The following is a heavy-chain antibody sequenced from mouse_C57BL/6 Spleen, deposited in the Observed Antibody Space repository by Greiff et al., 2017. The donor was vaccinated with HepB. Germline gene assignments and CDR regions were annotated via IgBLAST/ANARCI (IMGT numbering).Heavy chain of an antibody. D-gene: IGHD1-1*01. CDR1: GFNIKDYY. CDR3: TTFITTVVERFDY. J-gene: IGHJ2*01. V-gene: IGHV14-1*01. Sequence: EVKLMESGAELVRPGASVKLSCTASGFNIKDYYMHWVKQRPEQGLEWIGRIEPEDGDTEYAPKFQGKATMTADTSSNTAYLQLSSLTSEDTAVYYCTTFITTVVERFDYWGQGTTLTVSS. CDR2: IEPEDGDT.